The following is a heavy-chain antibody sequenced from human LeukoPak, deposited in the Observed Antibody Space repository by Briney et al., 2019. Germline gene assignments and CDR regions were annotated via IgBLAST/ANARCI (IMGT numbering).Heavy chain of an antibody. CDR1: GYTFTGYY. CDR2: INPNSGGT. J-gene: IGHJ5*02. Sequence: ALVKVSCKASGYTFTGYYMHWVRQAPGQGLEWMGWINPNSGGTNYAQKFQGRVTMTRDTSISTAYMELSRLRSDDTAVYYCARVPQPPLIPWGVTPRGLRFDPWGQGTLVTVSS. D-gene: IGHD3-10*01. CDR3: ARVPQPPLIPWGVTPRGLRFDP. V-gene: IGHV1-2*02.